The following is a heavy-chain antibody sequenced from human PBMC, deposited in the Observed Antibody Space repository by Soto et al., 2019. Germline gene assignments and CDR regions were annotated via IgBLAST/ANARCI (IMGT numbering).Heavy chain of an antibody. CDR1: GLTVSTYG. J-gene: IGHJ4*02. V-gene: IGHV3-30*03. D-gene: IGHD2-8*02. CDR3: TGEDSSGC. CDR2: ISRDGGTK. Sequence: QVQLVESGGGVVQPGRSLRLSCAVSGLTVSTYGMHWVRQAPGKGLEWVAVISRDGGTKYYAVSVKGRFTISRDNSRNTLFQDMNSLRSDDMAVYSCTGEDSSGCWGPGTLVTVSS.